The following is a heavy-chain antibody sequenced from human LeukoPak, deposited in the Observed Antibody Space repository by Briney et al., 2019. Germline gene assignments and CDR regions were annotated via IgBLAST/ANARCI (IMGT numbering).Heavy chain of an antibody. CDR3: ARGERVATMIVTSY. Sequence: GASVKVSCKASGYTFTDYYMHWVRQAPGQGLEWMGWINSNSGGTNYAQKFQGRVIMTRGTSISTVYMELSSLRSDDTAVYYCARGERVATMIVTSYRGQGTLVTVSS. CDR2: INSNSGGT. D-gene: IGHD3-22*01. CDR1: GYTFTDYY. J-gene: IGHJ4*02. V-gene: IGHV1-2*02.